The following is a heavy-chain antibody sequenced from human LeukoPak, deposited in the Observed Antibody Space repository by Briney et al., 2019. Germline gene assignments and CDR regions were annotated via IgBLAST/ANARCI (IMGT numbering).Heavy chain of an antibody. D-gene: IGHD3-3*01. V-gene: IGHV1-2*02. CDR1: GYSFTGYY. CDR2: INPNSGGT. CDR3: ARDTARITIFGVAKYMDV. Sequence: ASVKVSCKASGYSFTGYYIHWVRQAPGQGLGWMGWINPNSGGTNYAQKFQGRVTMTRDTSISTAYMELSRLRSDDTAVYYCARDTARITIFGVAKYMDVWGKGTTVTVSS. J-gene: IGHJ6*03.